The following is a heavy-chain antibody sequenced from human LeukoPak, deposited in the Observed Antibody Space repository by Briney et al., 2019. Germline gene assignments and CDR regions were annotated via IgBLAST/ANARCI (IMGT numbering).Heavy chain of an antibody. D-gene: IGHD5-18*01. CDR2: IYYSGST. CDR1: GGSISSYSYY. CDR3: ARLGDSYATDY. J-gene: IGHJ4*02. V-gene: IGHV4-39*01. Sequence: SETLSLTCTVSGGSISSYSYYWGWIRQPPGKGLEWVGSIYYSGSTYYNPSLKSRVTISVDTSKNQFSLKLSSVTAADTAVYYCARLGDSYATDYWGQGTLVTVSS.